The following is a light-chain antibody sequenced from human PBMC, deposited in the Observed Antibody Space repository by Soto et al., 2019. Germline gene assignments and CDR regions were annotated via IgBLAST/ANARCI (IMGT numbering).Light chain of an antibody. J-gene: IGKJ1*01. CDR2: GAS. CDR1: QSVSSSY. Sequence: EIVLTQSPGTLSLSPGERTTLSCRASQSVSSSYLAWYQQKPGQAPRLLIYGASNRATGIPDRFSGSGSGTGFTLTISRLEPEDFAVYYCQQYGSSPRTFGQGTKV. V-gene: IGKV3-20*01. CDR3: QQYGSSPRT.